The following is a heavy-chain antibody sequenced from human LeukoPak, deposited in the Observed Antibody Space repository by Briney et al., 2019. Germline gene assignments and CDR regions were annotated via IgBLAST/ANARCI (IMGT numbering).Heavy chain of an antibody. CDR1: GFTFSSYG. CDR3: AKLGPPTAMVRSNWFDP. V-gene: IGHV3-30*18. J-gene: IGHJ5*02. CDR2: ISYDGSNK. D-gene: IGHD5-18*01. Sequence: PGRSLRLSCAASGFTFSSYGMRWVRQAPGKGLEWVAVISYDGSNKYYADSVKGRFTISRDNSKNTLYLQMNSLRAEDTAVYYCAKLGPPTAMVRSNWFDPWGQGTLVTVSS.